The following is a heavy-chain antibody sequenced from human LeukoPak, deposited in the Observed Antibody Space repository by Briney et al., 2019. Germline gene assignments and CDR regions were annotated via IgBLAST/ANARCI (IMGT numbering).Heavy chain of an antibody. D-gene: IGHD3-9*01. J-gene: IGHJ4*02. CDR2: ISGSGGST. CDR3: AKSYDILTDPIDY. CDR1: GFTFSSYA. Sequence: GGSLRLSCVASGFTFSSYAMSWVRQAPGKGLEWVSAISGSGGSTYYADSVKGRFTISRDNSKNTLYLQMNSLRAEDTAVYYCAKSYDILTDPIDYWGQGTLVTVSS. V-gene: IGHV3-23*01.